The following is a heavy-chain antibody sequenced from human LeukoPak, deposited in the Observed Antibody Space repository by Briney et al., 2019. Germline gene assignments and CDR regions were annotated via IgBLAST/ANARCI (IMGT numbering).Heavy chain of an antibody. V-gene: IGHV1-69*05. Sequence: RASLKVSCKASGGTFSSYTYSWVRQAPGQGLEWMGTIIPIFGSARYAQRFLGRVTITTDESTSTSYMELSSLGSEDTAVYYCATDPRYSGGWGHWFDPWGQGTLVTVSS. CDR3: ATDPRYSGGWGHWFDP. CDR2: IIPIFGSA. D-gene: IGHD6-19*01. CDR1: GGTFSSYT. J-gene: IGHJ5*02.